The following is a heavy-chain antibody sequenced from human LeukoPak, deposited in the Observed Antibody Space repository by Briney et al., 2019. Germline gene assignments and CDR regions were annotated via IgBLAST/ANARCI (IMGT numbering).Heavy chain of an antibody. Sequence: SETLSLTCTVSGGSISSSSYYWGWIRQPPGKGLEWIGSMYYSGSTYYNPSLKSRVTISVDTSKNQFSLKLSSVTAADTAVYYCARHYYGSGSHKNFDYWGQGTLVTVSS. V-gene: IGHV4-39*01. J-gene: IGHJ4*02. CDR2: MYYSGST. CDR3: ARHYYGSGSHKNFDY. D-gene: IGHD3-10*01. CDR1: GGSISSSSYY.